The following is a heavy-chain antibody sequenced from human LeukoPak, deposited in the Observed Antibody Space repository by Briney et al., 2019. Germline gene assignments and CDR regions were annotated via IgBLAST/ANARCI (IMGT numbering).Heavy chain of an antibody. V-gene: IGHV4-59*01. CDR3: ARGRYQLDY. J-gene: IGHJ4*02. Sequence: SETLSLTCTVSGGIYYWSWIRPPPGTGLEWIGFVYYSGNTNYNPSLKSRVTISLDTSKNQFSLKLRSVTTADTAVYYCARGRYQLDYWGQGTLVTVSS. CDR1: GGIYY. CDR2: VYYSGNT. D-gene: IGHD2-2*01.